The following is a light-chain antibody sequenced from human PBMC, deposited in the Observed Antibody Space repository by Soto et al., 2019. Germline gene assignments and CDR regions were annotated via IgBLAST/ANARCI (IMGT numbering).Light chain of an antibody. Sequence: DIVMTQSPDSLAVSLGERATINCKSGQSVLYSSDNKNYLAWYQQKPGQSPKLLIYWASTRGSGVPDRFSGSGSGTDFTLTISSLQAEDVAVYYCQQYYSTPLTFGGGTKVDIK. V-gene: IGKV4-1*01. CDR1: QSVLYSSDNKNY. CDR3: QQYYSTPLT. CDR2: WAS. J-gene: IGKJ4*01.